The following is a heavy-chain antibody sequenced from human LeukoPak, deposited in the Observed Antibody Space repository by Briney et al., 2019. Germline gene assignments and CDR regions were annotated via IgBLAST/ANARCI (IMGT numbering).Heavy chain of an antibody. CDR3: ASGRLNYYDSSGYFDY. CDR1: GGSISSGGYS. CDR2: IYYSGST. V-gene: IGHV4-31*03. D-gene: IGHD3-22*01. J-gene: IGHJ4*02. Sequence: PSETLSLTCTVSGGSISSGGYSWSWIRQHPGKGLEWIGYIYYSGSTYYNPSLKSRVTISVDTSKNQFSLKLSSVTAADTAVYYCASGRLNYYDSSGYFDYWGQGTLVTVSS.